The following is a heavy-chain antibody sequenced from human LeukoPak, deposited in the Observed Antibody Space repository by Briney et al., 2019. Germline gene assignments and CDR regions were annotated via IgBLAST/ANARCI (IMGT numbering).Heavy chain of an antibody. CDR2: INPSGDST. V-gene: IGHV1-46*03. CDR3: ARDGWFGELGLWFDP. Sequence: ASVKVSCKASGYTFTSYYMHWVRQAPGQGLEWMGIINPSGDSTSYAQKFQGRVTMTRDTSTSTVYMELSSLRSEDTAVYYCARDGWFGELGLWFDPWGQGTLVTVSS. CDR1: GYTFTSYY. D-gene: IGHD3-10*01. J-gene: IGHJ5*02.